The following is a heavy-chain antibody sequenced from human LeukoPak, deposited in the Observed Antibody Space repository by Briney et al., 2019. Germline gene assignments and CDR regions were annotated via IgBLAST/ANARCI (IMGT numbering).Heavy chain of an antibody. Sequence: GASVKVSCKASGGTFSSYAISWVRQAPGQGLEWMGRIIPIFGTANYAQKFQGRVTITTDESTSTAYMELSSLRSEDTAVYYCARDSIRDGTSSGFDYWGQGTLVTVSS. D-gene: IGHD5-24*01. CDR1: GGTFSSYA. CDR3: ARDSIRDGTSSGFDY. V-gene: IGHV1-69*05. J-gene: IGHJ4*02. CDR2: IIPIFGTA.